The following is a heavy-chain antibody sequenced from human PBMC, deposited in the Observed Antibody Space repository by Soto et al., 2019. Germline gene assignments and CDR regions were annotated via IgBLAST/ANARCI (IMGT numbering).Heavy chain of an antibody. V-gene: IGHV4-39*01. CDR3: ARHGST. CDR1: GVSSSNSSYY. CDR2: IYYSGIT. Sequence: SETLSLTCTVSGVSSSNSSYYWGWIRRPPGKGLEWIGTIYYSGITYYNPSLKSRVTISVDTSKNQFSLKLTSVTAADTAVYYCARHGSTWGQGTLVTVSS. J-gene: IGHJ5*02.